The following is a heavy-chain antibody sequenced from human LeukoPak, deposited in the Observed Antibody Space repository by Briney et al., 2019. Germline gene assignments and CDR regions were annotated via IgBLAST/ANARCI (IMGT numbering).Heavy chain of an antibody. J-gene: IGHJ4*02. Sequence: SETLSLTCTVSGGSISIYYWNWIRQPAGKRLEWIGRIYTSGSTNYNPSLKSRVTISLDTSKNQFSLKLSSVTAADTAVYYCARAQLPPWFDYWGQGTLVTVSS. CDR3: ARAQLPPWFDY. V-gene: IGHV4-4*07. D-gene: IGHD1-1*01. CDR1: GGSISIYY. CDR2: IYTSGST.